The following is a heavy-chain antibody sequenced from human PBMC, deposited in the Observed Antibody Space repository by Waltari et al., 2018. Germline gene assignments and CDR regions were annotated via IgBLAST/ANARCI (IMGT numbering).Heavy chain of an antibody. CDR3: AREGWRAAAGDY. CDR1: GGSISSSSYY. Sequence: QLQLQESGPGLVKPSETLSLTCTVSGGSISSSSYYWGWLRQPPGKGLEWIGSIYYSGGTYYNPSLKSRVTISVDTSKNQFSLKLSSVTAADTAVYYCAREGWRAAAGDYWGQGTLVTVSS. V-gene: IGHV4-39*07. J-gene: IGHJ4*02. CDR2: IYYSGGT. D-gene: IGHD6-13*01.